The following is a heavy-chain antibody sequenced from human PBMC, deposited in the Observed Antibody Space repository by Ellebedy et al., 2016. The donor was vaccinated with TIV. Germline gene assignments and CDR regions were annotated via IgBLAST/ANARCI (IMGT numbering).Heavy chain of an antibody. V-gene: IGHV1-24*01. D-gene: IGHD4-23*01. J-gene: IGHJ6*02. CDR2: FDPEDGET. CDR1: RYTLTELS. CDR3: ARDTVVDPQRYYYYGMDV. Sequence: ASVKVSXKVSRYTLTELSMHWVRQAPGKGLEWMGGFDPEDGETIYAQKFRGRVTMTEDTSTDTAYMELSSLRSDDTAVYYCARDTVVDPQRYYYYGMDVWGQGTTVTVSS.